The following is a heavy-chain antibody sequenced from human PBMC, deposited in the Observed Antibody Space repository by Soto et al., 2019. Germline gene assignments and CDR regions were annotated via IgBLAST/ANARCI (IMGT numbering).Heavy chain of an antibody. Sequence: GGSLRLSCAASGLAFSHCGMSGFRQEPGRGLEWVSAISGSGDSTYYTDSVKGRFTISRDISKNTLYLQMHSLRAEDTALYYCAKSFSSNWYDYFNYWGQGTLVTVSS. J-gene: IGHJ4*02. D-gene: IGHD6-13*01. V-gene: IGHV3-23*01. CDR2: ISGSGDST. CDR3: AKSFSSNWYDYFNY. CDR1: GLAFSHCG.